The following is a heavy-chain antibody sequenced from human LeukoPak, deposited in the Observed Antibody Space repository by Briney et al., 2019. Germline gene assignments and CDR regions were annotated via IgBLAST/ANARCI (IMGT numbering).Heavy chain of an antibody. D-gene: IGHD6-13*01. V-gene: IGHV3-48*02. CDR1: GFPFSSYR. J-gene: IGHJ4*02. CDR2: ISSSSSTI. Sequence: GGPLRLSCAASGFPFSSYRMTGARQAPGKGRARVSYISSSSSTIYYADSVKGRFTISRDNAKNSLYLQMNSLRDEDTAVYYCASGRAAATGVGYWGQGTLVTVSS. CDR3: ASGRAAATGVGY.